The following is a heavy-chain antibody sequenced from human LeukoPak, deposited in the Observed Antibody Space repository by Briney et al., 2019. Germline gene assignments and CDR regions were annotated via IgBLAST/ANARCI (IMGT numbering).Heavy chain of an antibody. V-gene: IGHV4-34*01. CDR2: INHSGST. CDR3: ARVRGAATVTTHLDY. Sequence: SETLSLTCAVYGGSFSGYYWSWIRQPPGKGLEWIGGINHSGSTNYNPSLKSRVTISVDTSKNQFSLKLSSVTAADTAVYYCARVRGAATVTTHLDYWGQGTLVTVSS. D-gene: IGHD4-11*01. CDR1: GGSFSGYY. J-gene: IGHJ4*02.